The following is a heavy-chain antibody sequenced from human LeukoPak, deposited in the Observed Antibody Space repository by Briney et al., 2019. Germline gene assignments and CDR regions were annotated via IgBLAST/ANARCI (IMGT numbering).Heavy chain of an antibody. CDR3: ARDIRFLEWLSPQYGMDV. CDR1: GFTVSSNY. CDR2: IYSGGST. D-gene: IGHD3-3*01. V-gene: IGHV3-66*02. Sequence: GRSLRLSCAASGFTVSSNYMRWVRQAPRRGLEWVAFIYSGGSTYYADSVKGRFTISRDNSKNTMYLQMNSLRAEDTAVYYCARDIRFLEWLSPQYGMDVWGQGTTVTVSS. J-gene: IGHJ6*02.